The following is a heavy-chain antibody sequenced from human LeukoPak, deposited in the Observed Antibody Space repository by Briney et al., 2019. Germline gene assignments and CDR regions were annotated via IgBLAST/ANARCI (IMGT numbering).Heavy chain of an antibody. CDR3: AKDEGSGWYYFDY. Sequence: PGGSLRLSCAASGFTFSTYPMSWVCQAPGKGLEWVSGISGSGGSTYYADSVKGRFTISRDISKNTLYLQMNSLRAEDTAVYYCAKDEGSGWYYFDYWGQGSLVTVSS. CDR1: GFTFSTYP. J-gene: IGHJ4*02. CDR2: ISGSGGST. V-gene: IGHV3-23*01. D-gene: IGHD6-19*01.